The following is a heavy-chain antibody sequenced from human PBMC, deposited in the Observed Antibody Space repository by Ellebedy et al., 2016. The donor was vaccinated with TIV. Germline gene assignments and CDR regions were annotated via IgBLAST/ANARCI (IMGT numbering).Heavy chain of an antibody. V-gene: IGHV4-61*02. J-gene: IGHJ6*03. CDR1: DDSINNPNYH. CDR3: AREGDDHNLYYYFHMDV. D-gene: IGHD5-24*01. CDR2: VHTTGRT. Sequence: LRLXXTVSDDSINNPNYHWNWIRQPAGEGLEWIGRVHTTGRTDYNPSLKGRVTMSIDTSKNHFSLKLNALTAADTAVYFCAREGDDHNLYYYFHMDVWGKGTPVTVSS.